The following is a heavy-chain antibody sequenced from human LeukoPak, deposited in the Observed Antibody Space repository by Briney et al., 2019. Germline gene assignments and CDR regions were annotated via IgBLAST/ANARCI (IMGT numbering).Heavy chain of an antibody. CDR3: ASGKYMVRGVITSFGY. D-gene: IGHD3-10*01. CDR1: GGTFGSYA. J-gene: IGHJ4*02. Sequence: SVKVSCKASGGTFGSYAISWVRQAPGQGLEWMGGIIPIFGTANYAQKFQGRVTITTDESTSTAYMELSSLRSEDTAVYYCASGKYMVRGVITSFGYWGQGTLVTVSS. CDR2: IIPIFGTA. V-gene: IGHV1-69*05.